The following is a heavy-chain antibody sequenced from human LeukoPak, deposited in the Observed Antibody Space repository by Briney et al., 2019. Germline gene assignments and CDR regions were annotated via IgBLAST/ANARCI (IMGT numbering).Heavy chain of an antibody. J-gene: IGHJ5*02. V-gene: IGHV4-4*07. D-gene: IGHD5-12*01. CDR2: IYSSGTT. CDR1: GGSLSTYY. Sequence: PSETLSLTCTVSGGSLSTYYWSWIRQPAGKGLEWIGRIYSSGTTNYNPSLKSRVIMSVDTSKNQFSLKLTSVTAADTAVYYCARCSGNGYDYSWLDPWGQGTLVTVSS. CDR3: ARCSGNGYDYSWLDP.